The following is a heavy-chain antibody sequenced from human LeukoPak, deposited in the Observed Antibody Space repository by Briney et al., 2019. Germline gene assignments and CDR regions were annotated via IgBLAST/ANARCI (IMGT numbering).Heavy chain of an antibody. CDR2: IDPKSGAT. CDR3: AREGLRSIAARRGTRDYMDV. CDR1: GGTFSSYA. J-gene: IGHJ6*03. D-gene: IGHD6-6*01. V-gene: IGHV1-2*02. Sequence: ASVKVSCKASGGTFSSYAISWVRQAPGQGLEWMAWIDPKSGATNYAQRFQGRVTMTRDTAIITAHMELSRLRSDDTAVYYCAREGLRSIAARRGTRDYMDVWGKGTTVIVSS.